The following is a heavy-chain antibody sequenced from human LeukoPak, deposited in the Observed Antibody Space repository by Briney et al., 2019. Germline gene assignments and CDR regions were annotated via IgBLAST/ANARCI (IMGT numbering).Heavy chain of an antibody. CDR2: IYSGGST. CDR3: ARSRGYSYGYSYFDS. CDR1: GFTVSSNY. D-gene: IGHD5-18*01. V-gene: IGHV3-53*01. J-gene: IGHJ4*02. Sequence: GGSLRLSCEASGFTVSSNYMSWVRQAPGKGLEWVSVIYSGGSTYYADSVKGRFTISRDNSKNTLYLQLNSLRAEDTAVYYCARSRGYSYGYSYFDSWGQGTLVTVSS.